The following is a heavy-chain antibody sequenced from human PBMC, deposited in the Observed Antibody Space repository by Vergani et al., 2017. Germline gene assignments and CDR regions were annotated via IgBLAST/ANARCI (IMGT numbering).Heavy chain of an antibody. D-gene: IGHD6-6*01. CDR1: GYTFTSYY. J-gene: IGHJ4*02. V-gene: IGHV1-46*03. CDR3: ARDFSPLAARPGFFFDY. CDR2: INPSGGST. Sequence: QVQLVQSGAEVKKPGASVKVSCKASGYTFTSYYMHWVRQAPGQGLEWMGIINPSGGSTSYAQKFQGRVTMTRDTSTSTVYMELSSLRSEDTAVYYCARDFSPLAARPGFFFDYWGQGTLVTVSS.